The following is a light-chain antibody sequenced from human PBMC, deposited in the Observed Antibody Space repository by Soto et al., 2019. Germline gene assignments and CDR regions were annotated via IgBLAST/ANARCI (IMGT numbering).Light chain of an antibody. J-gene: IGLJ1*01. CDR3: SAYTSSSTSV. Sequence: QSALTQPASVSGSPGQSITISCTGTSSDVGGYNYVSWYQQHPGKAPKLMIYDVSNRPSGVSNRFSGSKSGNTASLTSSGLQAEDEADNHFSAYTSSSTSVFGTGTKRTVL. V-gene: IGLV2-14*01. CDR1: SSDVGGYNY. CDR2: DVS.